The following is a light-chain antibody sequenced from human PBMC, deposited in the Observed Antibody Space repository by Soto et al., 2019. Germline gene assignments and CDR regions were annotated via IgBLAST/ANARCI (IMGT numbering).Light chain of an antibody. Sequence: EIVLTQSPATVSSFQGDRVTLSYRASQYINTRLAWYQHRPGQAPRLLIYQTSIRAAGIPARFSASGTGTDFTLTISDVQPEDFAVYYCHQRQSWPRTFGQRTKVDIK. CDR3: HQRQSWPRT. CDR1: QYINTR. J-gene: IGKJ1*01. V-gene: IGKV3-11*01. CDR2: QTS.